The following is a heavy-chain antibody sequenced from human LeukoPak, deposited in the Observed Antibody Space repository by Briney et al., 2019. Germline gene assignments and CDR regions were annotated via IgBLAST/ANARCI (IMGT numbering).Heavy chain of an antibody. Sequence: GGSLRLSCAASGFTFSPYGMHWVRQAPGKGLEWVAVIWNDGTNRYYGDSVRGRFTISRDDSKNTVCLQMNGLRAGDTAVYYCAKDAQRGFDYSNSLEYWGQGTLVTVSS. D-gene: IGHD4-11*01. CDR2: IWNDGTNR. CDR3: AKDAQRGFDYSNSLEY. V-gene: IGHV3-33*06. CDR1: GFTFSPYG. J-gene: IGHJ4*02.